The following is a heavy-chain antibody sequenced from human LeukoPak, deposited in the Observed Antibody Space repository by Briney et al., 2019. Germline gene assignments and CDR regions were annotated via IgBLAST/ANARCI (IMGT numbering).Heavy chain of an antibody. V-gene: IGHV3-30*18. CDR2: ISYDGSNK. J-gene: IGHJ4*02. D-gene: IGHD4-23*01. Sequence: GGSLRLSCAASGFTFSSYWMSWVRQAPGKGLEWVAVISYDGSNKYYADSVKGRFTISRDNSKNTLYLQMNSLRAEDTAVYYCAKALIDDYGGNYGGLDYWGQGTLVTVSS. CDR3: AKALIDDYGGNYGGLDY. CDR1: GFTFSSYW.